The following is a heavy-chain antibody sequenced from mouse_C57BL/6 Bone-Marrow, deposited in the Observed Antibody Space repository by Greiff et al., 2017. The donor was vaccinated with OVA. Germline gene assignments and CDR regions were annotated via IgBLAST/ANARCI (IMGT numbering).Heavy chain of an antibody. J-gene: IGHJ2*01. V-gene: IGHV1-80*01. CDR3: ARFPLYYGSSLYYFDY. Sequence: VQLQQSGAELVKPGASVKISCKASGYAFSSYWMNWVKQRPGKGLEWIGQIYPGDGDTNYNGKFKGKATLTADKSSSTAYMQLSSLTSEDSAVYFCARFPLYYGSSLYYFDYWGQGTTLTVSS. D-gene: IGHD1-1*01. CDR2: IYPGDGDT. CDR1: GYAFSSYW.